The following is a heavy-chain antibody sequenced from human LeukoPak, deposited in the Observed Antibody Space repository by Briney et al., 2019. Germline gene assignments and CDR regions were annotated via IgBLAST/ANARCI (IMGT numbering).Heavy chain of an antibody. CDR2: ITYDGSSV. D-gene: IGHD3-3*01. CDR3: ARENRSGYYPGY. V-gene: IGHV3-30-3*01. Sequence: PGGSLRLSCAASGFTFSSYAMHWVRQAPGKGLEGLAAITYDGSSVHYADSVKGRFTISRENSKNTLYLEMNSLRPEDTAIYYCARENRSGYYPGYWGQGTLVTVSS. J-gene: IGHJ4*02. CDR1: GFTFSSYA.